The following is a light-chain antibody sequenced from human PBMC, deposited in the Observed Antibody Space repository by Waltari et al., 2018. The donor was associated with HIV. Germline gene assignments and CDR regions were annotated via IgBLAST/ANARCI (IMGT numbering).Light chain of an antibody. Sequence: EIVMTQSPGTLSVSPGERATLSCRASQSVGSNLAWYPQKPGQAPRLLMYGASSRAAGIPARFSGSGSGTDFTLTISGLQSEDFAVYFCQQYSDWPPLTFGGGTKVEIK. J-gene: IGKJ4*01. V-gene: IGKV3D-15*01. CDR2: GAS. CDR3: QQYSDWPPLT. CDR1: QSVGSN.